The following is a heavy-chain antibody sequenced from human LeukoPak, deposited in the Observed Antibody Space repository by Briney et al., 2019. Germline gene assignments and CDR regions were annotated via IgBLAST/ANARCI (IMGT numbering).Heavy chain of an antibody. D-gene: IGHD1-1*01. CDR3: ATANSGPDV. Sequence: PGGSLRLSCAASGFTFSSYYMHWVRQASGKGLVWVTRTSADGSSTLYADSVKGRFTISRDNAKNTLYLQMNSLRAEDTAVYYCATANSGPDVWGQGTTVTVSS. CDR2: TSADGSST. V-gene: IGHV3-74*01. CDR1: GFTFSSYY. J-gene: IGHJ3*01.